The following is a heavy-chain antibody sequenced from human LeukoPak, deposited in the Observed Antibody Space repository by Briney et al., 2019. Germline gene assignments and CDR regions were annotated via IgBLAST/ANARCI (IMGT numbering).Heavy chain of an antibody. CDR1: GGSFSGYY. Sequence: SETLSLTCAVYGGSFSGYYWSWIRQPPGKGLEWIGEINHSGSTNYNPSLKSRVTISVDTSKNQFSLKLSSVTAADTAVYYRAREPSPYYYDSSGYLDYWGQGTLVTVSS. D-gene: IGHD3-22*01. J-gene: IGHJ4*02. CDR2: INHSGST. V-gene: IGHV4-34*01. CDR3: AREPSPYYYDSSGYLDY.